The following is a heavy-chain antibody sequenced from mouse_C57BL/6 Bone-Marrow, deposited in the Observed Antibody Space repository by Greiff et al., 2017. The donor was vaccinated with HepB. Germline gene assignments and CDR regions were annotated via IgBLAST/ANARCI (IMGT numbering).Heavy chain of an antibody. V-gene: IGHV1-50*01. CDR1: GYTFTSYW. Sequence: QVQLQQPGAELVKPGASVKLSCTASGYTFTSYWMQWVKQRPGQGLAWIGEIDPSASYTNYHHKFKGKATLTVDTSSSAAYMQLSSLTSEDSAVYYCAREDYYGSSYWYFDVWGTGTTVTVSS. CDR3: AREDYYGSSYWYFDV. J-gene: IGHJ1*03. D-gene: IGHD1-1*01. CDR2: IDPSASYT.